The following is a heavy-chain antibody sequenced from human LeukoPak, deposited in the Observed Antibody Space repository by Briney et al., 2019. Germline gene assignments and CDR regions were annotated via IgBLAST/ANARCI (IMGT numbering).Heavy chain of an antibody. Sequence: GGSLRLSCAASGFTFSSYDMHWVRQAPGKGLEWVAVIWYDGSNKYYADSVKGRFTISRDNSKNTLYLQMNSLRAEDTAVYYCARMAEGSRIDYWGQGTLVTVSS. V-gene: IGHV3-33*01. J-gene: IGHJ4*02. D-gene: IGHD1-26*01. CDR3: ARMAEGSRIDY. CDR1: GFTFSSYD. CDR2: IWYDGSNK.